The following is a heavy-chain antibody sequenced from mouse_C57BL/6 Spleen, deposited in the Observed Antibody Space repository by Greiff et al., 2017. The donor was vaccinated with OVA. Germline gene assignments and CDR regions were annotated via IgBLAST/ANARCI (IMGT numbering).Heavy chain of an antibody. Sequence: VHVKQSGPELVKPGASVKISCKASGYSFTDYNMNWVKQSNGKSLEWIGVINPNYGTTSYNQKFKGKATLTVDQSSSTAYMQLNSLTSEDSAVYYCAREGTLYYEGFAYWGQGTLVTVSA. J-gene: IGHJ3*01. CDR1: GYSFTDYN. D-gene: IGHD2-4*01. CDR2: INPNYGTT. V-gene: IGHV1-39*01. CDR3: AREGTLYYEGFAY.